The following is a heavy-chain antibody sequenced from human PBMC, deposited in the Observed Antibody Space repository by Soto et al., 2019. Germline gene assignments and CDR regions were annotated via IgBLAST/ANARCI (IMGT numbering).Heavy chain of an antibody. J-gene: IGHJ6*02. D-gene: IGHD3-16*01. V-gene: IGHV1-18*04. CDR3: ARGLRQQKGYYGMDV. CDR2: ISAYNGNT. Sequence: RASVKVSCKGSGYTFTSYGISWVRQAPGQGLEWMGWISAYNGNTNYAQKLQGRVTMTTDTSTSTAYMELRSLRSDDTAVYYCARGLRQQKGYYGMDVWGQGTTVTVSS. CDR1: GYTFTSYG.